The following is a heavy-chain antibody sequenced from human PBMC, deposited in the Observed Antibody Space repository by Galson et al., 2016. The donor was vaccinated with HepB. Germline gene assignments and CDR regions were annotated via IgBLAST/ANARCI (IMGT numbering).Heavy chain of an antibody. D-gene: IGHD5-12*01. Sequence: SLRLSCAVSGFTVSNNYMSWVRQAPGKGLKGVSVIYNGGNAYYADSVRGRFTISRDSSKNTLYLQKSRLRVEDTAVYHCASHPVAGQHWGQGTQVTVSS. CDR3: ASHPVAGQH. CDR1: GFTVSNNY. J-gene: IGHJ1*01. V-gene: IGHV3-66*04. CDR2: IYNGGNA.